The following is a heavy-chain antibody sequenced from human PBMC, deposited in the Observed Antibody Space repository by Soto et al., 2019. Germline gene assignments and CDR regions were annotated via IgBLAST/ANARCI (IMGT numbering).Heavy chain of an antibody. Sequence: SETLSLTCIVSGGSIISYYGSWIRQPPGRGVEGIGYIYYSGSTNYNPSLKSRVTISVDTSKTHFSLKLSSVTVAATAAYDSARGSEAPPRRGANTVEFYYYYGMDVWGQGTTVTVSS. V-gene: IGHV4-59*01. J-gene: IGHJ6*02. D-gene: IGHD4-17*01. CDR2: IYYSGST. CDR3: ARGSEAPPRRGANTVEFYYYYGMDV. CDR1: GGSIISYY.